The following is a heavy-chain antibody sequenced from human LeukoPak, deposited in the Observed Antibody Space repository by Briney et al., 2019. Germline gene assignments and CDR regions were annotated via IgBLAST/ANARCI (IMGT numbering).Heavy chain of an antibody. CDR3: ARRGGSGRSFDY. J-gene: IGHJ4*02. CDR1: GGSVSSGTYY. D-gene: IGHD3-10*01. Sequence: PSETLSLTCTVSGGSVSSGTYYWSWIRQPPGKGLEWIGYIYYTGSTNYNPSLKSRLTISVDTSKNQFSLKLSSVTAADTAVYYCARRGGSGRSFDYWGQGTLVTVSP. V-gene: IGHV4-61*01. CDR2: IYYTGST.